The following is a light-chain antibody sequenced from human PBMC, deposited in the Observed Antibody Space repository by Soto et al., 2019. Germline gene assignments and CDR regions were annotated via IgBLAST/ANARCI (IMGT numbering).Light chain of an antibody. V-gene: IGLV3-1*01. J-gene: IGLJ2*01. CDR2: QDF. Sequence: SYELTQPPSVSVSPGQTASITCSGDTLGDKYACWYQQKPGQSPVLVIYQDFKRSSGIPERFSGSNSGNTATLTISGTQAMDEADYYCQAWDSSIGVFGGGTKLTVL. CDR3: QAWDSSIGV. CDR1: TLGDKY.